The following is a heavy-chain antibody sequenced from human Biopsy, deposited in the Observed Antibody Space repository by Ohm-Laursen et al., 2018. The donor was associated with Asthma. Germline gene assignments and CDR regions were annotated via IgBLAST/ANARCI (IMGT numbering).Heavy chain of an antibody. V-gene: IGHV3-30*03. J-gene: IGHJ6*02. CDR3: ASYEVVTAILPMDV. CDR2: LSYDGSNK. D-gene: IGHD2-21*02. CDR1: GFTFRSYG. Sequence: SLRLSCSAPGFTFRSYGMHWVRQAPGKGLEWAAFLSYDGSNKYYGDSVKGRFTISRDNSKNTLYLQMDSLRAEDTAVYYCASYEVVTAILPMDVWGQGTTVTVSS.